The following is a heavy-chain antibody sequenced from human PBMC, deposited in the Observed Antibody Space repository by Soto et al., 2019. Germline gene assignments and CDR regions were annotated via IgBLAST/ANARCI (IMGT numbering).Heavy chain of an antibody. Sequence: ASVKVSCKASGGTFSSYAISWVRQAPGQGLEWMGGIIPIFGTANYAQKFQGRVTITADKSTSTAYMELSSLRSEDTAVYYCARVGNSSPDVNWFDPWGQGTLVTVSS. CDR3: ARVGNSSPDVNWFDP. V-gene: IGHV1-69*06. CDR1: GGTFSSYA. D-gene: IGHD6-13*01. J-gene: IGHJ5*02. CDR2: IIPIFGTA.